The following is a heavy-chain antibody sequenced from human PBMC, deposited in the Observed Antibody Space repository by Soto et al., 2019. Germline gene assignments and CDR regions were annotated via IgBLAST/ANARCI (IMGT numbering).Heavy chain of an antibody. CDR2: ISGYSGQR. V-gene: IGHV1-18*01. CDR3: ARGWGTYYGVNDN. D-gene: IGHD3-10*01. J-gene: IGHJ4*02. CDR1: GYTFNTFG. Sequence: IQLVQSGGEVKRPGASVKVSCKASGYTFNTFGITWVRQAPGQGLEWMGCISGYSGQREYSRKLQGRITLTKDPSTNTSYMLLSSLTSDDTGLYYCARGWGTYYGVNDNWDQATMVTVSS.